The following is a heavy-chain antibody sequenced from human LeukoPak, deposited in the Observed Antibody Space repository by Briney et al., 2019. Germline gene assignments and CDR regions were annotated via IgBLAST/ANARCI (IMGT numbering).Heavy chain of an antibody. D-gene: IGHD1-26*01. CDR2: ISTYNTNT. CDR1: GYRFTNYG. Sequence: VASVKVSCKASGYRFTNYGISWVRQAPGQGLQWMGWISTYNTNTNYAQKLQGRVTMTTDTSTSTAYMELRSLRSDDTAVYYCARDESSGSYGPNPDYWGQGTLVTVSS. V-gene: IGHV1-18*01. J-gene: IGHJ4*02. CDR3: ARDESSGSYGPNPDY.